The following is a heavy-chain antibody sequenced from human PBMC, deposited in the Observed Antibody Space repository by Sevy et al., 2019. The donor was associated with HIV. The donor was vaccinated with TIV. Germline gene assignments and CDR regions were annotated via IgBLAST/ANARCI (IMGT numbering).Heavy chain of an antibody. CDR3: AETGYGGWSSVDY. J-gene: IGHJ4*02. CDR1: GGSIIHSY. Sequence: SETLSLTCTVSGGSIIHSYWSWIRQPPGKGLEWIGYIYYSGSTNYNPSLKSRVTISVDTSKNQFLLKLSSVTAAGTAVYYCAETGYGGWSSVDYWGQGTLVTVSS. CDR2: IYYSGST. V-gene: IGHV4-59*01. D-gene: IGHD4-17*01.